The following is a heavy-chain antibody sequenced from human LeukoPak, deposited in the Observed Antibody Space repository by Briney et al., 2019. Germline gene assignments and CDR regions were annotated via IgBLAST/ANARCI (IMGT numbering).Heavy chain of an antibody. V-gene: IGHV3-21*01. D-gene: IGHD3-22*01. CDR3: ARVRGLMVVIDAFDI. J-gene: IGHJ3*02. CDR2: ISSSSSYV. CDR1: GFTFSDYS. Sequence: GGSLRLSCAASGFTFSDYSLNWVRQAPGKGLEWVSSISSSSSYVYYADSVKGRFTISRDNAKNSLFLQMNSLRAEDTAVYYCARVRGLMVVIDAFDIXGQXXXXXVXS.